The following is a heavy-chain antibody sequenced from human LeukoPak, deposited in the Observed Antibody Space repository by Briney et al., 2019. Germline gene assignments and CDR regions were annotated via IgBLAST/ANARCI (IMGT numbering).Heavy chain of an antibody. J-gene: IGHJ4*02. D-gene: IGHD2-21*02. CDR3: ARDGRGTYCGGDCYSR. CDR2: ISSSSSSYI. Sequence: PGGSLRLSCAAPGFTFSSYSMNWVRQAPGKGLEWVSSISSSSSSYIYYADSVKGRFTISRDNAKNSLYLQMNSLRAEDTAVYYCARDGRGTYCGGDCYSRWGQGTLVTVSS. V-gene: IGHV3-21*01. CDR1: GFTFSSYS.